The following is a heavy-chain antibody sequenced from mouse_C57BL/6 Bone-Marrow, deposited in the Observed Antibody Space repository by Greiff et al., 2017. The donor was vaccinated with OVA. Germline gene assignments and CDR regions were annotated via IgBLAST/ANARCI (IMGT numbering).Heavy chain of an antibody. D-gene: IGHD2-4*01. Sequence: QVQLQQSGPELVKPGASVKISCKASGYSFTSYYIHWVKQRPGQGLEWIGWIYPGSGNTKYNEKFKGKATLTADTSSSTAYMQLSSLTSEDSAVYYCARGCDYRYAMDYWGQGTSVTVSS. V-gene: IGHV1-66*01. CDR1: GYSFTSYY. CDR2: IYPGSGNT. J-gene: IGHJ4*01. CDR3: ARGCDYRYAMDY.